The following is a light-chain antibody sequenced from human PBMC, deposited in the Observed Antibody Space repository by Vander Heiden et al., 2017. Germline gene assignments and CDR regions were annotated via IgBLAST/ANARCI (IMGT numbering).Light chain of an antibody. CDR3: ASSADRLVGVV. CDR1: HSNIGTNP. Sequence: QSVLTQPPSVSGTPGQWVTISCSGSHSNIGTNPVNWYQQLPGRAPNRLIFLNAHRPSGVPDRFSGYKSATSASLAISGLQAEDEADVYCASSADRLVGVVFGGGTKLTVL. CDR2: LNA. V-gene: IGLV1-44*01. J-gene: IGLJ3*02.